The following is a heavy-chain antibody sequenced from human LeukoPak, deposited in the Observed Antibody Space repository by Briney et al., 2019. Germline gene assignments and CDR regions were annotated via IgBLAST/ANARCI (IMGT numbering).Heavy chain of an antibody. CDR2: IYYSGST. D-gene: IGHD6-13*01. CDR3: ARCSSSWYGNYFDY. V-gene: IGHV4-31*03. Sequence: PSQTLSVTCTVSGGSISSGGYFWSWIRQHPGKGLEWIAYIYYSGSTNYNPSLKSRVTISVDTSKNQFSLKLSSVTAADSAMYYCARCSSSWYGNYFDYWGQGTLVTVSS. J-gene: IGHJ4*02. CDR1: GGSISSGGYF.